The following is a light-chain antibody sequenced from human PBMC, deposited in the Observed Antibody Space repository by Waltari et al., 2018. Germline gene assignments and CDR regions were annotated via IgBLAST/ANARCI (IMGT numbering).Light chain of an antibody. J-gene: IGLJ2*01. V-gene: IGLV2-14*01. CDR3: SSYSSVTNVV. CDR2: DVS. Sequence: QSALTQPASVSGSPGQSITLSCTGTSSDVGGHPYVSWYQQHPGEAPKLIIYDVSSRPSGVSPRFSASRSGNTASLTISGLRTEDEADYYCSSYSSVTNVVFGGGTKLTVL. CDR1: SSDVGGHPY.